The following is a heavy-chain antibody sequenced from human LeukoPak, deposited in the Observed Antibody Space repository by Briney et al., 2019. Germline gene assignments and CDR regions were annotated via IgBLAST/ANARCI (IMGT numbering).Heavy chain of an antibody. CDR2: INIGGTNT. Sequence: GGSLRLSCAASGLTFSNYEMNWVRQAPGKGLEWLSYINIGGTNTHYADSVKGRFTISRDNAKKSLYLEMNNLRAEDTAVYYCATDGAGFDTWGQGVLVTVSS. CDR1: GLTFSNYE. J-gene: IGHJ5*02. V-gene: IGHV3-48*03. CDR3: ATDGAGFDT.